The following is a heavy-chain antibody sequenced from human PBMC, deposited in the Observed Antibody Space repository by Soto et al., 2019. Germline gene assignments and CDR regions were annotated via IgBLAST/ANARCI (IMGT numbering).Heavy chain of an antibody. D-gene: IGHD3-22*01. Sequence: QVQLQESGPGLVKPSETLSLTCAVSGDSISSYYCMWIRQPPGKGLESIGYLYYGRSANYNPSLKSPVTLSVDTSTNQCSLTLSSMTAADTVVYYCALRSMAVVPEYWGQGTLVTVSS. CDR2: LYYGRSA. CDR1: GDSISSYY. V-gene: IGHV4-59*01. J-gene: IGHJ4*02. CDR3: ALRSMAVVPEY.